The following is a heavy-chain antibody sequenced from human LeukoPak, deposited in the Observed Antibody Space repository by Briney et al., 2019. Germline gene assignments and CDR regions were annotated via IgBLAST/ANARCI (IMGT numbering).Heavy chain of an antibody. V-gene: IGHV3-23*01. J-gene: IGHJ4*02. CDR3: ANGRTGYIPDY. CDR1: GFIFSSYA. D-gene: IGHD6-13*01. CDR2: ISGSGGTT. Sequence: GGSLTLSLVASGFIFSSYAMSWVRQARGKGLEWVSVISGSGGTTNHADSVKGRFTISRENSKNMLSLQMNRLRAEDTAVYYCANGRTGYIPDYWGQGTPVTVSS.